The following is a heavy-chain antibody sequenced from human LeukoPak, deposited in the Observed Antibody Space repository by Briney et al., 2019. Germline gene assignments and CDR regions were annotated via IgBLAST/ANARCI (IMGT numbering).Heavy chain of an antibody. J-gene: IGHJ3*02. CDR2: IWYDGSNK. Sequence: GRSLRLSCAASGFTFSSYGMHWVRQAPGKGLEWVAVIWYDGSNKYCADSVKGRFTISRDNSKNTLYLQMNSLRAEDTAVYYCARYSSSWYPYAFDIWGQGTMVTVSS. CDR3: ARYSSSWYPYAFDI. V-gene: IGHV3-33*01. D-gene: IGHD6-13*01. CDR1: GFTFSSYG.